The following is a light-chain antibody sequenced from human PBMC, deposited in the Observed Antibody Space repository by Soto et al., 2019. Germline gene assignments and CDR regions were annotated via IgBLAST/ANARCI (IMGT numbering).Light chain of an antibody. CDR2: SNN. CDR1: RSNIGSNT. J-gene: IGLJ2*01. Sequence: QSVLTQPPSASGTPGQRVTISCSGSRSNIGSNTVNWYQQLPGTAPKLLIYSNNQRPSVVPDRFSGSKSGTSASLAISGLQSADEADYYCAAWDASLTGRVVFGGGTQLTVL. V-gene: IGLV1-44*01. CDR3: AAWDASLTGRVV.